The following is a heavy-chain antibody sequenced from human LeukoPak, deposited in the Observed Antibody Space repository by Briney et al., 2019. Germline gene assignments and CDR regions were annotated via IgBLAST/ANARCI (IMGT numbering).Heavy chain of an antibody. V-gene: IGHV3-9*01. Sequence: PGRSLRLSCAASGFTFDDYAMHWVRRAPGKGLEWVSGISWNSGSIGYADSVKGRFTISRDNAKNTLYLQMNSLRAEDTAVYYCASVPRYDSGSYSLDYWGQGTLVTVSS. CDR2: ISWNSGSI. J-gene: IGHJ4*02. CDR3: ASVPRYDSGSYSLDY. D-gene: IGHD3-10*01. CDR1: GFTFDDYA.